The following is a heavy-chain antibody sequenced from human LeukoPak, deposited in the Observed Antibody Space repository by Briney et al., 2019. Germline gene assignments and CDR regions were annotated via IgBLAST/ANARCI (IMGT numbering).Heavy chain of an antibody. J-gene: IGHJ4*02. V-gene: IGHV3-53*01. CDR2: IYSGGST. CDR3: ARGLQYYDILTGYHHYFDY. CDR1: GFTVSSNY. Sequence: GGSLRLSCAASGFTVSSNYMSWVRQAPGKGLEWVSVIYSGGSTYYADSVKGRFTISRDNSKNTLYLQMNSLRAEDTAVYYCARGLQYYDILTGYHHYFDYWGQGTLVTVSS. D-gene: IGHD3-9*01.